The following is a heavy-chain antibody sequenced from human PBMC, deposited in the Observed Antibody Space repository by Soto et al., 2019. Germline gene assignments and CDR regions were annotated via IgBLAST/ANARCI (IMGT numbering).Heavy chain of an antibody. D-gene: IGHD3-10*01. Sequence: EVQLLESGGGLVQPGGSLRLSCAASGFTFNNYVXTWVRQAPGKGLEWVSAISGGGDTTSYADSVKGRFTVSRDGSKNTLYLQMSSLRAEDTALYYCAKGRGGSGSLTPRVDFWGQGTLVTVSS. CDR2: ISGGGDTT. V-gene: IGHV3-23*01. CDR3: AKGRGGSGSLTPRVDF. J-gene: IGHJ4*02. CDR1: GFTFNNYV.